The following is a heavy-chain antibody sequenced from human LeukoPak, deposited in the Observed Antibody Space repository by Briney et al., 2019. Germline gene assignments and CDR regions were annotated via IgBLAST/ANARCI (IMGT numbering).Heavy chain of an antibody. J-gene: IGHJ6*04. CDR2: INQDGSEK. V-gene: IGHV3-7*03. Sequence: GSLRRSCAASGFTFSSYWMSWGRQAPGKGLEWVANINQDGSEKYYVDSVRGRFTISRDNAKNSLYLQMNSLRAEDTAVYYCARKAYGLDVWGKGTTVTGSS. CDR1: GFTFSSYW. CDR3: ARKAYGLDV.